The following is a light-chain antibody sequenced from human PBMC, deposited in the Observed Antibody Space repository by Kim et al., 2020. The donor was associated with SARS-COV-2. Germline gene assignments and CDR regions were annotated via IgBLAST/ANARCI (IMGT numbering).Light chain of an antibody. Sequence: ASVGDRVTTPCRASQDTRNDLGWYQQNPGRAPKRLIYGASSWQSGVPSWFSGSASGSAFTLTISSVQPEDFATYFCLQHSTYPLSFGQGTRLEIK. CDR3: LQHSTYPLS. J-gene: IGKJ5*01. V-gene: IGKV1-17*01. CDR1: QDTRND. CDR2: GAS.